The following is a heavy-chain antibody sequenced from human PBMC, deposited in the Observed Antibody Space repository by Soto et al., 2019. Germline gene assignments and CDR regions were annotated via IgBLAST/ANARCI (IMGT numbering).Heavy chain of an antibody. CDR3: AKDPDYGDYLNWFDP. Sequence: GGSLRLSCAASGFTFSSYAMSWVRQAPGKGLEWVSAISGSGGSTYYADSVKGRFTISRDNSKNTLYLQMNSLRAEDTAVYYCAKDPDYGDYLNWFDPWGQGTLVTVSS. CDR1: GFTFSSYA. V-gene: IGHV3-23*01. J-gene: IGHJ5*02. CDR2: ISGSGGST. D-gene: IGHD4-17*01.